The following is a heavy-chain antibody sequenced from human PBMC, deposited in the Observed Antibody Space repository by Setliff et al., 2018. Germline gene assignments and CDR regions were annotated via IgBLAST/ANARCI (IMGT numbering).Heavy chain of an antibody. CDR3: ARSPAVLGIVYLDP. J-gene: IGHJ5*02. D-gene: IGHD2-15*01. CDR1: GDSFNNYA. Sequence: VSCKASGDSFNNYAISWVRQAPGQGLEWMGGIIPMFGTPAYAQKFQDRVTITTDESTSTAYMELDSLRSEDTAVYYCARSPAVLGIVYLDPWGQGTLVTVSS. V-gene: IGHV1-69*05. CDR2: IIPMFGTP.